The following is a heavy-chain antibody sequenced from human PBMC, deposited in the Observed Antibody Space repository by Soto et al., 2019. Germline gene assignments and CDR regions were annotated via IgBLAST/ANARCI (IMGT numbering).Heavy chain of an antibody. CDR3: ASGGHVDY. Sequence: EVQLVESGGGLVQPGGSLRLSCAASGLTFRSFWMTWVRQAPGKGLQWVANINQDGSEKYYVESVKGRFTISRDNAKSSLYLPMDSLRAEDTAVYYCASGGHVDYCGQGALVTVSS. D-gene: IGHD3-16*01. J-gene: IGHJ4*02. CDR2: INQDGSEK. V-gene: IGHV3-7*01. CDR1: GLTFRSFW.